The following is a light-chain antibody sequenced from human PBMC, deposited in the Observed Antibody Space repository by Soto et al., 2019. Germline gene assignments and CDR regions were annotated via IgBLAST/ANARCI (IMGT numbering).Light chain of an antibody. V-gene: IGKV1-33*01. CDR1: QDISNY. Sequence: DIQMTQSPSSLSASVGDRVTITCQASQDISNYLNWYQQKPGKAPKLLIYDASSLETGVPSRFSGSGSGTDFTSTISSLQPEDIATYSCQQYDNLPLTFGGGTKVDI. J-gene: IGKJ4*01. CDR3: QQYDNLPLT. CDR2: DAS.